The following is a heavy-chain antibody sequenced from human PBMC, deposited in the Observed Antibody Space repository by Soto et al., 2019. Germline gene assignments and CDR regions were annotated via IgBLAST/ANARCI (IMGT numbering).Heavy chain of an antibody. Sequence: PGVSLRLSCAASGLPFRSFDMNWVRQAPGEGLEWVSFISSSGSLIYYADSVKGRFTVSRDNAKNSLYLQMNSLRAEDTAVYYCARTMYSNRGWFDPWGQGTLVTVSS. CDR3: ARTMYSNRGWFDP. CDR2: ISSSGSLI. V-gene: IGHV3-48*03. J-gene: IGHJ5*02. D-gene: IGHD6-13*01. CDR1: GLPFRSFD.